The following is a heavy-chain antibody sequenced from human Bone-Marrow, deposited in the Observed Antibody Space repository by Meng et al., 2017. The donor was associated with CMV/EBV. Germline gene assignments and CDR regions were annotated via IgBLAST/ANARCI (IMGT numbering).Heavy chain of an antibody. CDR3: ARDNRYCSSTSCYTDYYYYYGMDV. CDR1: GFTFSSYG. D-gene: IGHD2-2*02. Sequence: GESLKISCAASGFTFSSYGMHWVRQAPGKGLEWVAVISYDGSNKYYADSVKGRFTISRDNSKNTLYLQMTGLRAEDAAVYYCARDNRYCSSTSCYTDYYYYYGMDVWGQGTTVTVSS. J-gene: IGHJ6*02. V-gene: IGHV3-30*19. CDR2: ISYDGSNK.